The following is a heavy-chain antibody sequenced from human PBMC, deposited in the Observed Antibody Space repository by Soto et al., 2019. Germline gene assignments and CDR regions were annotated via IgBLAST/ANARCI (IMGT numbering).Heavy chain of an antibody. D-gene: IGHD3-10*01. CDR3: ARGARNYYYFDY. Sequence: EVQLVESGGGLVQPGGSLRLSCAASGFIFTDYWIHWVRQAPGKGLVWVSRIKSDESTTNYADSVRGRLTISRDNAKNTVYLQINSLRAEDTAVYYCARGARNYYYFDYWGQGTLVTVSS. V-gene: IGHV3-74*01. CDR2: IKSDESTT. J-gene: IGHJ4*02. CDR1: GFIFTDYW.